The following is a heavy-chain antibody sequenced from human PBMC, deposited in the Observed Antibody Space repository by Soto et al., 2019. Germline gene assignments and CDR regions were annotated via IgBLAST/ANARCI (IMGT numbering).Heavy chain of an antibody. D-gene: IGHD2-2*01. Sequence: GGSLRLSCAASGFTFSSYSMNWVRQAPGKGLEWVSSISSSSSYIYYADSVKGRFTISRDNAKNSLYLQMNSLRAEDTAVYYCARDGFPPYCSSTSCYDYYYYYYMDVWGKGTTVTVSS. CDR1: GFTFSSYS. CDR3: ARDGFPPYCSSTSCYDYYYYYYMDV. V-gene: IGHV3-21*01. J-gene: IGHJ6*03. CDR2: ISSSSSYI.